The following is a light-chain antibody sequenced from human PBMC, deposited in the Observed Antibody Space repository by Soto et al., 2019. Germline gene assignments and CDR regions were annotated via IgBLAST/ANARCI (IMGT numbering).Light chain of an antibody. Sequence: EIVLTQSPGTLSLSPGERATLSCRASQSVSSAYLAWYQQKPGQAPRLPIYDVSSRATGIPDRFSGSGSGTDFTLTVSRLEPEDFAVYYCQQYGSSPETFGQGTKVEVK. CDR2: DVS. J-gene: IGKJ1*01. CDR1: QSVSSAY. CDR3: QQYGSSPET. V-gene: IGKV3-20*01.